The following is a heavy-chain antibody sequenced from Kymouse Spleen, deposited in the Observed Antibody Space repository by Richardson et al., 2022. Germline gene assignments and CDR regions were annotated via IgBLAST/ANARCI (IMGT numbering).Heavy chain of an antibody. D-gene: IGHD6-13*01. Sequence: EVQLVESGGGLVKPGGSLRLSCAASGFTFSSYSMNWVRQAPGKGLEWVSSISSSSSYIYYADSVKGRFTISRDNAKNSLYLQMNSLRAEDTAVYYCARDEEQLVRMYYYYYGMDVWGQGTTVTVSS. J-gene: IGHJ6*02. CDR2: ISSSSSYI. V-gene: IGHV3-21*03. CDR1: GFTFSSYS. CDR3: ARDEEQLVRMYYYYYGMDV.